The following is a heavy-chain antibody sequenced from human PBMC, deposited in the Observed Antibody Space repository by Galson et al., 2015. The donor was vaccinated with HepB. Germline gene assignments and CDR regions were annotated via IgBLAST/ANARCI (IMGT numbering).Heavy chain of an antibody. Sequence: SLRLSCAASRFTFSTYAGFWVRQAPGKGLDWVSGISGSGAGTSYADSVKGRFTISRDNSKNMISLQMTSLRVEDTAVYYCAKEYSGFHGASYVYYGIDVWGRGTTVSVSS. V-gene: IGHV3-23*01. CDR3: AKEYSGFHGASYVYYGIDV. J-gene: IGHJ6*02. CDR2: ISGSGAGT. D-gene: IGHD6-19*01. CDR1: RFTFSTYA.